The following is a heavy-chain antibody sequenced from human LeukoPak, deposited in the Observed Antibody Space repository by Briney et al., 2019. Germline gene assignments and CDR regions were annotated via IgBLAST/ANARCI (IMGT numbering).Heavy chain of an antibody. CDR2: IYYSGST. V-gene: IGHV4-59*12. CDR1: GGPISSYY. D-gene: IGHD2-2*01. Sequence: SETLSLTCTVSGGPISSYYWSWIRQPPGKGLEWIGYIYYSGSTNYNPSLKSRVTISVDTSKNQFSLKLSSVTAADTAVYYCAGSKPRYCSSTSCSYFDYWGQGTLVTVSS. J-gene: IGHJ4*02. CDR3: AGSKPRYCSSTSCSYFDY.